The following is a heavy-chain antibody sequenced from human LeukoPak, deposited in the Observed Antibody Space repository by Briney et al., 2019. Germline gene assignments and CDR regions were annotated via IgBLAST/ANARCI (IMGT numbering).Heavy chain of an antibody. Sequence: GESLKISCKGSGYNFTSYWIGWVRQMPGKGLEWMGIIYPADSDTRYSPSFQGQVTISTDKSISTAYLQWSSLKASDIAMYYCARRVSYFGSHSDYWGRGTLVTVSS. V-gene: IGHV5-51*01. D-gene: IGHD3-10*01. CDR2: IYPADSDT. CDR1: GYNFTSYW. J-gene: IGHJ4*02. CDR3: ARRVSYFGSHSDY.